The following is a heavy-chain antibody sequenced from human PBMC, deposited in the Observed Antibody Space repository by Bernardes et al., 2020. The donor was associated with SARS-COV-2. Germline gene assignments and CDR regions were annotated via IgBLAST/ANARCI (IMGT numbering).Heavy chain of an antibody. CDR3: ARSHSENRLTIFGVVKPYYYYGMDV. CDR1: GGSFSGYY. J-gene: IGHJ6*02. CDR2: INHSGST. D-gene: IGHD3-3*01. V-gene: IGHV4-34*01. Sequence: SETLSLTCAVYGGSFSGYYWSWIRQPPGKGLEWIGEINHSGSTNYNPSLKSRVTISVDTSKTQFSLKLSSVTAADTAVYYCARSHSENRLTIFGVVKPYYYYGMDVWGQGTTVTVSS.